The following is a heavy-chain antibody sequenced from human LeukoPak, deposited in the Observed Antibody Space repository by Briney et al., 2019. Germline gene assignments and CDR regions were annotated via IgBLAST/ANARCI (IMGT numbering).Heavy chain of an antibody. V-gene: IGHV4-39*02. CDR2: IYYSGST. J-gene: IGHJ4*02. D-gene: IGHD3-16*02. CDR1: GGSISISSYY. CDR3: AREHYDYVWGSYRPTL. Sequence: PSETLSLTCTVSGGSISISSYYWGWIRKPPGKGLEWIGSIYYSGSTYYNPSLKSQVTISVDNSKSQFSLKLSSVTAADTAVYYCAREHYDYVWGSYRPTLWGQGTLVSVSS.